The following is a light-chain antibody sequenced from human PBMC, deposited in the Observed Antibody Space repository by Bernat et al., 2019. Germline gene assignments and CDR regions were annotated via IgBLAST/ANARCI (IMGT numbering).Light chain of an antibody. CDR3: NSRDSSGNPYF. CDR2: GKN. CDR1: SLRSYY. J-gene: IGLJ1*01. Sequence: SSELTQDPAVSVALGQTVRITCQGDSLRSYYASWYQQKPGQAPVLVIYGKNNRPSGIPDRFSGSSSGNTASLTITGAQAEDEADYYCNSRDSSGNPYFLGTWTQVTVL. V-gene: IGLV3-19*01.